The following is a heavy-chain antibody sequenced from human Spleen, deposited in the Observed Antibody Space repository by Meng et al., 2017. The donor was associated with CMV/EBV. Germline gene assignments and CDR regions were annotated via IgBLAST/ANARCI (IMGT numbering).Heavy chain of an antibody. Sequence: LSCAASGFTFSSYAMSWVRQAPGKGLEWVSSISGSGGSTYYADSVKGRFTISRDNSKNALYLQMNSLRAEDTAIYYCAKSRGSNYFDYWGQGTLVTVSS. CDR1: GFTFSSYA. D-gene: IGHD6-6*01. CDR2: ISGSGGST. V-gene: IGHV3-23*01. CDR3: AKSRGSNYFDY. J-gene: IGHJ4*02.